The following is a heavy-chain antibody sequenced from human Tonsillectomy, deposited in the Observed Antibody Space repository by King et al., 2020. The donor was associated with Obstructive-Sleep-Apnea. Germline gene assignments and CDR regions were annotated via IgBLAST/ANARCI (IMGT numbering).Heavy chain of an antibody. D-gene: IGHD1-26*01. CDR2: VFYSGTT. J-gene: IGHJ6*02. Sequence: LQLQESGPELVKPSESLSLTCSVSGGSIRSSTFYWAWIRQPPGKGLEWIGSVFYSGTTYYNPSLKGRVTISVDTSKNQFSVKLTSVTAADTAVYYCARLYSGRRYYYDGADDWGQGTTVTVSS. CDR3: ARLYSGRRYYYDGADD. CDR1: GGSIRSSTFY. V-gene: IGHV4-39*07.